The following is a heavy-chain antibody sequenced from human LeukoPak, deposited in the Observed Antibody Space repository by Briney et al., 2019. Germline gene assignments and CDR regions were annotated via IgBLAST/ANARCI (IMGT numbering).Heavy chain of an antibody. J-gene: IGHJ4*02. CDR1: GFTFSDYY. CDR2: ISSSGSTI. CDR3: ARRRYSSSWYYFDY. D-gene: IGHD6-13*01. Sequence: GGSLRLSCAASGFTFSDYYMSWIRQAPGKGLEWVSYISSSGSTIYYADSVKGRFTISRDNAKNSLYLQMNSLRAEDTAVYYCARRRYSSSWYYFDYWGQGTLVTVSS. V-gene: IGHV3-11*01.